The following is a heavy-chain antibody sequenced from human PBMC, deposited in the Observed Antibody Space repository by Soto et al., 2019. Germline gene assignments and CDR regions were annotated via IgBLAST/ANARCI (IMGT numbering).Heavy chain of an antibody. CDR2: IIPIFGTA. CDR1: GGTFSSYA. Sequence: SVKVSCKASGGTFSSYAISWVRQAPGQGLEWMGGIIPIFGTANYAQKFQGRVTITADESTSTAYMELSSLRSEDTAVYYCARDQNEQLVPTARMDVWGQGTTVTVSS. D-gene: IGHD6-13*01. CDR3: ARDQNEQLVPTARMDV. V-gene: IGHV1-69*13. J-gene: IGHJ6*02.